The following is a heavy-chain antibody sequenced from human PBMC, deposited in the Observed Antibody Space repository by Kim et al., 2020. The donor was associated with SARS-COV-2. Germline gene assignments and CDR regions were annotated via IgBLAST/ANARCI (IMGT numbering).Heavy chain of an antibody. CDR3: ATCSGGSCYYFY. D-gene: IGHD2-15*01. Sequence: YADSVKGRFTISRDNSKNTLYLQMNSLRAEDTAVYYCATCSGGSCYYFYWGQGTLVTVSS. V-gene: IGHV3-23*01. J-gene: IGHJ4*02.